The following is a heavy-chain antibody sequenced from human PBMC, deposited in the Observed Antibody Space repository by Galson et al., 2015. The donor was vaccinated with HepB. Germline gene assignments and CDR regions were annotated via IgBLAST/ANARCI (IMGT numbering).Heavy chain of an antibody. CDR3: ARDGCSSTSCHHDAFDI. Sequence: SLRLSCAASGFTFSSYGMHWVRQAPGKGLEWVVVIWYDGSNKYYADSVKGRFTISRDNSKNTLYLQMNSLRAEDTAVYYCARDGCSSTSCHHDAFDIWGQGTMVTVSS. CDR2: IWYDGSNK. J-gene: IGHJ3*02. CDR1: GFTFSSYG. V-gene: IGHV3-33*01. D-gene: IGHD2-2*01.